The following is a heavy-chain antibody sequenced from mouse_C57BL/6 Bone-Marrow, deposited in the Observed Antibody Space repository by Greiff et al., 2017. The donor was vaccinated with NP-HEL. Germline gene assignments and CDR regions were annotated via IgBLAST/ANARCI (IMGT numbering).Heavy chain of an antibody. J-gene: IGHJ2*01. D-gene: IGHD3-2*02. Sequence: QVQLQQPGTELVKPGASVKLSCKASGYTFTSYWMYWVKQRPGQGLDWIGNINPSNGATSYNEKFKSKATLTVDKSSSTAYMQLSSLTSEDSAVYYCARDSGYDFDYGGRGTTPTVTA. V-gene: IGHV1-53*01. CDR1: GYTFTSYW. CDR2: INPSNGAT. CDR3: ARDSGYDFDY.